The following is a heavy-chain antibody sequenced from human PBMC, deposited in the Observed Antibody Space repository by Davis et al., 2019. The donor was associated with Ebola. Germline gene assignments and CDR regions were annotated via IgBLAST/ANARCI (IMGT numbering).Heavy chain of an antibody. V-gene: IGHV3-21*01. D-gene: IGHD6-13*01. J-gene: IGHJ6*04. CDR2: LSRASSYI. CDR1: GFSFSSYT. Sequence: GESLKISCAASGFSFSSYTLTWVRQAPGKGLEWVSSLSRASSYIYYADSVKGRFTISRDNAKNTLYLQMNSLRAEDTAVYYCARGHSSSWYSYYYGMDVWGKGTTVTVSS. CDR3: ARGHSSSWYSYYYGMDV.